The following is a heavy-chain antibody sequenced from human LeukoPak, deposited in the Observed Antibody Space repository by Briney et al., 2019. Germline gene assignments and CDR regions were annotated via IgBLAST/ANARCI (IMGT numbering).Heavy chain of an antibody. V-gene: IGHV3-30*02. CDR3: AKDSLADIDY. CDR2: IRHDGSIK. J-gene: IGHJ4*02. CDR1: GFIFSTYG. Sequence: GGSLRLSCAASGFIFSTYGMYWVRQAPGKGLEWVSFIRHDGSIKNYADSVKGRSTISRDNSKNTLYLQMNSLRAEDTAVYYCAKDSLADIDYWGQGTLVTVSS. D-gene: IGHD3-16*01.